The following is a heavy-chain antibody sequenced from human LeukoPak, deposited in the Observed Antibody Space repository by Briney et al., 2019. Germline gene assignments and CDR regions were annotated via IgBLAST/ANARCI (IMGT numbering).Heavy chain of an antibody. V-gene: IGHV1-69*04. Sequence: GASVKVSCKASGGTFSSYAISWVRQAPGQGLEWMGRIIPILGIANYAQKFQGRVTMTTDTSTSTAYMELRSLRSDDTAVYYCARNPNYDFWSWSDPWGQGTLVTVSS. CDR1: GGTFSSYA. J-gene: IGHJ5*02. D-gene: IGHD3-3*01. CDR2: IIPILGIA. CDR3: ARNPNYDFWSWSDP.